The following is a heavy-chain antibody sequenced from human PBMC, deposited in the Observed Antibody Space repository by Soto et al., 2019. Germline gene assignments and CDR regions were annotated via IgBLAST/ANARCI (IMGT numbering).Heavy chain of an antibody. D-gene: IGHD4-4*01. CDR1: GGSISSGDYY. J-gene: IGHJ6*02. CDR3: ARADYSNLELWGYYYYGMDV. V-gene: IGHV4-30-4*01. Sequence: QVQLQESGPGLVKPSQTLSLTCTVSGGSISSGDYYWSWIRQPPGKGLEWIGYIYYSGSTYYNPSLKSRVTISVDTSKNQFSLKLSSVTAADTAVYYCARADYSNLELWGYYYYGMDVWGQGTKVTVSS. CDR2: IYYSGST.